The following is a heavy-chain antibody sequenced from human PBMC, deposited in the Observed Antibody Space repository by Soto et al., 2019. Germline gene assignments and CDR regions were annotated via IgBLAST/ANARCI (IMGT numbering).Heavy chain of an antibody. CDR1: GGSISSYY. Sequence: PSETLSLTCTVSGGSISSYYWSWIRQPPGKGLEWIGYIYYSGSTNYNPSLKSRVTISVDTSRNQFSLKLSSVTAADTAVYYCARCGYSEWAVADNYYYYYMDVWGKGTTVTVS. J-gene: IGHJ6*03. CDR3: ARCGYSEWAVADNYYYYYMDV. V-gene: IGHV4-59*08. CDR2: IYYSGST. D-gene: IGHD6-19*01.